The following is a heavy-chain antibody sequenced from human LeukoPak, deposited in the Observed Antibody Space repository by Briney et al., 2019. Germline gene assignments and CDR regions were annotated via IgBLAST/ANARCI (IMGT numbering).Heavy chain of an antibody. CDR3: AKSRPRYDSSGYGANYFDY. CDR1: GFTFSSYT. V-gene: IGHV3-23*01. D-gene: IGHD3-22*01. CDR2: ITTGDGNT. Sequence: GGSLRLSCTASGFTFSSYTMTWVRQAPGKGLKWVSTITTGDGNTYYADSVKGRFTVSRDNSKNTLYLQMNSLRAEDTAVYYCAKSRPRYDSSGYGANYFDYWGQGTLVTVSS. J-gene: IGHJ4*02.